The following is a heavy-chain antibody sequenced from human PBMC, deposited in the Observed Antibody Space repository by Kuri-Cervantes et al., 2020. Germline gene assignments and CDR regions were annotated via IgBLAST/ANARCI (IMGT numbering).Heavy chain of an antibody. J-gene: IGHJ4*02. V-gene: IGHV4-34*01. CDR1: GGSFSGYR. CDR2: IHHSGST. Sequence: SETLSLTCAVYGGSFSGYRWNWIRQPPGKGLEWIGEIHHSGSTNYNPSLKSRVTISVDTSKNQFSLKLSSVTAADTAVYYCARGLSIGAAGILDYWGQGTLVTVSS. D-gene: IGHD6-13*01. CDR3: ARGLSIGAAGILDY.